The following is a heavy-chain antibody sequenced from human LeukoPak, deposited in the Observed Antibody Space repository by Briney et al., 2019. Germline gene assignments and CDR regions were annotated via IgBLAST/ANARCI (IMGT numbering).Heavy chain of an antibody. CDR3: ARDLWFGELTPPFQH. Sequence: PGGSLRLSCAASGFTFSSYSMNWVRQAPGKGLEWVSYISSSSSTIYYADSVKGRFTISRDNAKNSLYLQMNSLRAEDTAVYYCARDLWFGELTPPFQHWGQGTLVTASS. D-gene: IGHD3-10*01. J-gene: IGHJ1*01. CDR2: ISSSSSTI. V-gene: IGHV3-48*04. CDR1: GFTFSSYS.